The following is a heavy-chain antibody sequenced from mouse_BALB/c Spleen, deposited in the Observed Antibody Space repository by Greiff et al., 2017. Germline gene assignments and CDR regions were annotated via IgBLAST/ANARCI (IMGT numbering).Heavy chain of an antibody. D-gene: IGHD1-1*01. CDR1: GFTFSSFG. V-gene: IGHV5-17*02. J-gene: IGHJ4*01. Sequence: EVHLVESGGGLVQPGGSRKLSCAASGFTFSSFGMHWVRQAPEKGLEWVAYISSGSSTIYYADTVKGRFTISRDNPKNTLFLQMTSLRSEDTAMYYCARRAYGSSLYYYAMDYWGQGTSVTVSS. CDR3: ARRAYGSSLYYYAMDY. CDR2: ISSGSSTI.